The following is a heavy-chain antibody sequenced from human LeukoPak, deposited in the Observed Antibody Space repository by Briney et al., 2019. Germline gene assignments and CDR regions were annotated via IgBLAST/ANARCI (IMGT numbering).Heavy chain of an antibody. V-gene: IGHV4-4*07. Sequence: KPSETLSLTCTVSGGSLGSYYWGWIRQPAGKGLEWIGRIYTSGSTTYNPSLRSRVTISVDISKNHFSLKLTSVTAADTAVYYCARLSNHYDSEGYYYAFDKWGQGTLVTVSS. J-gene: IGHJ4*02. D-gene: IGHD3-22*01. CDR3: ARLSNHYDSEGYYYAFDK. CDR2: IYTSGST. CDR1: GGSLGSYY.